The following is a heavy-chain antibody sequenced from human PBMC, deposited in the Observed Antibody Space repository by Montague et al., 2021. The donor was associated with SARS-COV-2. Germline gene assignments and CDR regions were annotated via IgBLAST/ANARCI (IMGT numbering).Heavy chain of an antibody. Sequence: SETLSLTCAVYGGSFSGYSWSWIRQPPGKGLEWIGQINHSGSTNYNPSLKSRVTISVDTSKNQFSLKLSSVTAADTALYYCRVVPAGIPKGPNFYYMDVWGRGTTVTVSS. CDR2: INHSGST. D-gene: IGHD2-2*02. CDR1: GGSFSGYS. V-gene: IGHV4-34*01. J-gene: IGHJ6*03. CDR3: RVVPAGIPKGPNFYYMDV.